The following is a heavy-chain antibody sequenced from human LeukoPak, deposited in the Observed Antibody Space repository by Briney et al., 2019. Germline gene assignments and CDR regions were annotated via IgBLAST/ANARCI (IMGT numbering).Heavy chain of an antibody. CDR1: GFTFSSYA. V-gene: IGHV3-64*01. J-gene: IGHJ6*02. CDR3: ARDYYGMDV. CDR2: ISSNGGST. Sequence: GGSLRLSCAASGFTFSSYAMHWVRQAPGKGLEYVSAISSNGGSTYYANSVKGRFTISKDNSKNTLYLQMNSLRAEDTAVYYCARDYYGMDVWGQGTTVTVSS.